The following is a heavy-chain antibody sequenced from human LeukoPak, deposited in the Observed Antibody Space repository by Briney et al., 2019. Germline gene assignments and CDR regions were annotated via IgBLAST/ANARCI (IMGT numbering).Heavy chain of an antibody. CDR2: IYYSGST. V-gene: IGHV4-59*08. D-gene: IGHD1-26*01. J-gene: IGHJ5*02. Sequence: PSETLSLTCTVSGGSLSSYYWSWIRQPPGKGLEGIGCIYYSGSTNYNPSLKSRVTISVDTSKNQFSLKLSSVTAADTAVYYCARRKVFGGSYGSNWFDPWGQGTLVTVSS. CDR3: ARRKVFGGSYGSNWFDP. CDR1: GGSLSSYY.